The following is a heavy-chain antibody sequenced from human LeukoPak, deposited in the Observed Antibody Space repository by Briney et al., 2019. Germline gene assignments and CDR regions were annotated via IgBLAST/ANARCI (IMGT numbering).Heavy chain of an antibody. CDR3: ARSYFDSSQPRTFDY. J-gene: IGHJ4*02. CDR2: ISAYNGNT. D-gene: IGHD3-22*01. V-gene: IGHV1-18*01. CDR1: GYTFTSYG. Sequence: ASVKVSCKASGYTFTSYGISWVRQAPGQGLEWMGWISAYNGNTNYAQKLLGRVTMTTDTSTNIAYMELRSLRSDYTAVYYCARSYFDSSQPRTFDYWGQGTLVTVSS.